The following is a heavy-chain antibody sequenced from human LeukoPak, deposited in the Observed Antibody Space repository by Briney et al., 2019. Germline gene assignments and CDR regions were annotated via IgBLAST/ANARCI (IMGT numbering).Heavy chain of an antibody. V-gene: IGHV4-59*01. CDR2: INNIGMT. CDR1: GGSTSSYY. J-gene: IGHJ3*02. Sequence: PSETLSLTCTVSGGSTSSYYWSWIRQPPGKGLEWIGYINNIGMTNCNPSLKNRVTISVDRSKNQVSLKLRSVTAADTAVFYCARLRFLEWFHAFDMWGQGTMVTVSS. D-gene: IGHD3-3*01. CDR3: ARLRFLEWFHAFDM.